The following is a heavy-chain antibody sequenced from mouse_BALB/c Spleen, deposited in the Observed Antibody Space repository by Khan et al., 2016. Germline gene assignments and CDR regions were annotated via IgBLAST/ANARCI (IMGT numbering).Heavy chain of an antibody. CDR1: GYAFSSYW. D-gene: IGHD1-1*01. CDR2: IYPGDGDI. Sequence: QVQLQQSGAELVRPGSSVMISCKASGYAFSSYWMNWVKQRPGQGLEWIGQIYPGDGDINYNGKLKGKATLTADKSSSTAYMQLSRLTSEDSAVYFCARLRTAYWGQGTLVTVSA. V-gene: IGHV1-80*01. J-gene: IGHJ3*01. CDR3: ARLRTAY.